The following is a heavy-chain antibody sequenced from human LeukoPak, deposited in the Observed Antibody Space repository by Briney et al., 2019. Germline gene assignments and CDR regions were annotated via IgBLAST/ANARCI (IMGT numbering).Heavy chain of an antibody. CDR2: IKQDGSEK. V-gene: IGHV3-7*03. D-gene: IGHD2-2*01. J-gene: IGHJ4*02. Sequence: SGGSLSLSCAASGFTFSSYWMSWVRQAPGKGLEWVANIKQDGSEKYYVDSVKGRFTISRDNAKNSLYLQMNSLRAEDTAVYYCARVSSTSCYDYWGQGTLVTVSS. CDR1: GFTFSSYW. CDR3: ARVSSTSCYDY.